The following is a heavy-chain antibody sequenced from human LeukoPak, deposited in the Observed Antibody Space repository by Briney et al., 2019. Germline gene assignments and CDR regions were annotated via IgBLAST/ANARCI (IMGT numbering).Heavy chain of an antibody. V-gene: IGHV1-46*01. CDR2: INPSGGST. J-gene: IGHJ4*02. CDR1: GDTFTNYY. D-gene: IGHD3-22*01. Sequence: ASVKVSCKASGDTFTNYYMHWMRQAPAQGLEWMGIINPSGGSTSYAQKFQGRVTMTRDTSTSTVYMELSSLRSDDTAVYYCARAGYDSSGYYSYWGQGTLVTVSS. CDR3: ARAGYDSSGYYSY.